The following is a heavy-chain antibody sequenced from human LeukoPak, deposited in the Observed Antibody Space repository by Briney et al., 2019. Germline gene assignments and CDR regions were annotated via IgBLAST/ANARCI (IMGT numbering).Heavy chain of an antibody. V-gene: IGHV1-8*02. D-gene: IGHD3-10*01. Sequence: ASVKVSCKASGYTFTSYGISWVRQATGQGLEWMGWMNPNSGNTGYAQKFQGRVTMTRNTSISTAYMELSSLRSEDTAVYNCARGRPMVRGRRHIYYYYYGMDVWGQGTTVTVSS. CDR1: GYTFTSYG. CDR2: MNPNSGNT. CDR3: ARGRPMVRGRRHIYYYYYGMDV. J-gene: IGHJ6*02.